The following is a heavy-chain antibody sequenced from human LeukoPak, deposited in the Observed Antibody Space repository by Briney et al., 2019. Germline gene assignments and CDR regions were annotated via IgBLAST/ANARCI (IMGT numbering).Heavy chain of an antibody. J-gene: IGHJ3*02. CDR3: ARESSYGALGAFDI. V-gene: IGHV5-51*01. Sequence: GESLKISCKASGYLFSNYWIAWVRQTPGKGLEWMGIVWPGDSDTRYSPSFQGQVSISVDTSISTAYLEWSSLKASDTGMYYCARESSYGALGAFDIWGQGTMVTVSS. D-gene: IGHD5-18*01. CDR1: GYLFSNYW. CDR2: VWPGDSDT.